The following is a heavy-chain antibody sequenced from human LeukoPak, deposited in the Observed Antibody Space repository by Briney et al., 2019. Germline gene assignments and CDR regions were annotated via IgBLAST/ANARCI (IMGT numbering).Heavy chain of an antibody. J-gene: IGHJ6*03. CDR1: GGSISSSRYY. CDR2: LYYSGNT. Sequence: SETLSLTCTVSGGSISSSRYYGGWIRQPPGKGLEWIGSLYYSGNTYYNPSLKSRVTISVDTSKNQFSLKLSPVTAADTAVYYCARNIAVAGRGDYMDVWGKGTTVTISS. V-gene: IGHV4-39*01. D-gene: IGHD6-19*01. CDR3: ARNIAVAGRGDYMDV.